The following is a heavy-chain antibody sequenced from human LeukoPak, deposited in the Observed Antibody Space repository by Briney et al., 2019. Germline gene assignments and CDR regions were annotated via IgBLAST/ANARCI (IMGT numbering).Heavy chain of an antibody. J-gene: IGHJ4*02. Sequence: GGSLRLSCAASGFTFSSYAMSWVRQAPGKGLEWVSGISGSDGSTNYADSVRGRFTISRDNSKNTLYLQMNSLRVEDTAVYYCARVGGHWGQGTLVTVSS. CDR3: ARVGGH. CDR2: ISGSDGST. V-gene: IGHV3-23*01. CDR1: GFTFSSYA. D-gene: IGHD3-10*01.